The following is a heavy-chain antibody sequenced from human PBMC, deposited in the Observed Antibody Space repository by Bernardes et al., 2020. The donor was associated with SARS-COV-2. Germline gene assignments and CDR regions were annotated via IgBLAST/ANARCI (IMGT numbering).Heavy chain of an antibody. D-gene: IGHD5-12*01. CDR2: ISGSGGST. Sequence: GSLRLSCAASAFTFSSYAMSWVRPSPEKGLEWVSAISGSGGSTYYADSVKGRFTISRDNSKNTLYLQMNSLRAEDTAVYYCAKVGGGYNFYYYYYYGMDVWGQGTTVTVSS. CDR3: AKVGGGYNFYYYYYYGMDV. CDR1: AFTFSSYA. V-gene: IGHV3-23*01. J-gene: IGHJ6*02.